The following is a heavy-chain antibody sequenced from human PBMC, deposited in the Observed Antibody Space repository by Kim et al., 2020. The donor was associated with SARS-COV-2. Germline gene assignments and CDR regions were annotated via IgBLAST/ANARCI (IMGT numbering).Heavy chain of an antibody. CDR2: IWYDGSNK. CDR1: GFTFSSYG. Sequence: GSLRLSCAASGFTFSSYGMHWVRQAPGKGLEWVAVIWYDGSNKYYADSVKGRFTISRDNSKNTLYLQMNSLRAEDMAVYYCAKDRGLAVAGIVSYYFDYWGQRTLVTVSS. J-gene: IGHJ4*02. V-gene: IGHV3-33*06. D-gene: IGHD6-19*01. CDR3: AKDRGLAVAGIVSYYFDY.